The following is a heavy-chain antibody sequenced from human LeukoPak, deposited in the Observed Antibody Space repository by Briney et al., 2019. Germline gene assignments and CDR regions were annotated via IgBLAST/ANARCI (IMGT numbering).Heavy chain of an antibody. J-gene: IGHJ2*01. CDR1: GFSFGNFG. D-gene: IGHD3-10*01. CDR2: ITGSSTWT. CDR3: ARELVSSGTGYFDL. Sequence: PGGSLRLSCAASGFSFGNFGMTWVRQAPAKGLQWVSGITGSSTWTYYAASVKGRFTVSRDNSQNTLHLQMNSLRADDTAVYYCARELVSSGTGYFDLWGRGTLVTVSS. V-gene: IGHV3-23*01.